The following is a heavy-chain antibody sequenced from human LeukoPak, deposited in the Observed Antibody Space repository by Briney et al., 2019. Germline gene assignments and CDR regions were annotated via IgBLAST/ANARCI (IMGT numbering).Heavy chain of an antibody. J-gene: IGHJ4*02. D-gene: IGHD6-19*01. Sequence: GXSVKVSCKASGYTFTGYYMHWVRQAPGQGLEWMGRINPNSGGTNYAQKFRGRVTMTRDTSISTAYMELSRLRSDDTAVYYCARADEWLVLFDYWGQGTLVTVSS. CDR3: ARADEWLVLFDY. CDR1: GYTFTGYY. CDR2: INPNSGGT. V-gene: IGHV1-2*06.